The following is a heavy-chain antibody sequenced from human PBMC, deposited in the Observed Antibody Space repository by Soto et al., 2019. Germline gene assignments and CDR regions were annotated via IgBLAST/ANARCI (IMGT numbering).Heavy chain of an antibody. D-gene: IGHD6-19*01. CDR3: ARRHLAVAVSPWFDP. V-gene: IGHV2-26*01. CDR1: GLSITDSEMG. J-gene: IGHJ5*02. CDR2: IDSSDEK. Sequence: QVTLKESGPVLVKPTETLTLRCTVSGLSITDSEMGVSWIRQPPGQPLEWLAHIDSSDEKSYRTFLKSRLAISKDTSKSQIVLTMTNMDPADTATYYCARRHLAVAVSPWFDPWGQGIPVTVSS.